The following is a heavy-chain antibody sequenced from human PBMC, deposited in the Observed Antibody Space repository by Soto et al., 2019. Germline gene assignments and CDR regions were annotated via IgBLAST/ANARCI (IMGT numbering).Heavy chain of an antibody. CDR3: ARAPYNWNPPYFAF. V-gene: IGHV3-21*01. CDR2: ISSSSSYI. J-gene: IGHJ4*02. Sequence: GGSLRLSCAASGFTFSSYGMNWVRQAPGKGLEWVSSISSSSSYIYYADSVKGRFTISRDNAKNSLYLQMHSLRAEDTAVYYCARAPYNWNPPYFAFWGQGTLVTVSS. D-gene: IGHD1-20*01. CDR1: GFTFSSYG.